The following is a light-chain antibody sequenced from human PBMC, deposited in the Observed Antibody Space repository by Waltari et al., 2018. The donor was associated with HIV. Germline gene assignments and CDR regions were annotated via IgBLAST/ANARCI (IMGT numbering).Light chain of an antibody. CDR3: QSYDSSLSGTWV. J-gene: IGLJ3*02. Sequence: QSVLTQPPSVSGAPGQRVTIPCTGSSPNIGAAYDVHWYQHLPGTAPKLLIYGNNNRPSGVPDRFSGSKSGTSASLAITGLQAEDEAHYYCQSYDSSLSGTWVFGGGTKLTVL. CDR1: SPNIGAAYD. CDR2: GNN. V-gene: IGLV1-40*01.